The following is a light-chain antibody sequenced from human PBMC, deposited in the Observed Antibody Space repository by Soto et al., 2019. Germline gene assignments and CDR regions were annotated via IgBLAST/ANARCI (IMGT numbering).Light chain of an antibody. V-gene: IGLV2-8*01. CDR1: SSDVGGYNY. CDR2: EVT. CDR3: SSYAASNNFYFV. Sequence: QSVLTQPPSASGSPGQSVTISCTGTSSDVGGYNYVSWYQQYPGRAPKLMIYEVTKRPSGVPDRFSGSKSGNTASLHVSGLQAYDEADYYCSSYAASNNFYFVFGGGTKLTVL. J-gene: IGLJ3*02.